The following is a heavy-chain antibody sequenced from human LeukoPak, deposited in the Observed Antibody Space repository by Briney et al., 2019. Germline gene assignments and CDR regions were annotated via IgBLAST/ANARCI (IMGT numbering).Heavy chain of an antibody. J-gene: IGHJ3*02. Sequence: SETLSLTCAVYGGSFSGYYWSWIRQPPGKGLEWIGEINHSGSTNYNPSLKSRVTIPVDTSKNQFSLKLSSVTAADTAVYYCARGTRYSSGWYFRALHTRDAFDIWGQGTMVTVSS. CDR1: GGSFSGYY. CDR2: INHSGST. D-gene: IGHD6-19*01. V-gene: IGHV4-34*01. CDR3: ARGTRYSSGWYFRALHTRDAFDI.